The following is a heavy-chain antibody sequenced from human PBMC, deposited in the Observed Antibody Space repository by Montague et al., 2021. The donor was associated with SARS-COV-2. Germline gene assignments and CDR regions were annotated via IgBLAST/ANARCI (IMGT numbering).Heavy chain of an antibody. D-gene: IGHD1-14*01. Sequence: SETLSLTCTVSGASVGSSDWGWIRQSPGKGLEWIGYFYSVGSTDYSPSLKSRATISRDTSKNQFSLKVRSVTAADTAVYYCARETMTADAFDIWAKGLWSPSLQ. CDR3: ARETMTADAFDI. J-gene: IGHJ3*02. CDR1: GASVGSSD. V-gene: IGHV4-59*02. CDR2: FYSVGST.